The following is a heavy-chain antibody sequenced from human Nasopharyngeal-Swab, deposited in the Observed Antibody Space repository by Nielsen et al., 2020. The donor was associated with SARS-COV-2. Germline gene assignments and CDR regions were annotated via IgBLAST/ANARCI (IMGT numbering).Heavy chain of an antibody. CDR1: GFTFGDYA. Sequence: GESLKISCTASGFTFGDYAMSWFRQAPGKGLEWVGFIRSKACGGTTEYAASVKGRFTISRDDSKSIAYLQMNSLKTEDTAVYYCTREQPDYYDSSGYYPIPFDSWGQGTLVTVSS. D-gene: IGHD3-22*01. CDR3: TREQPDYYDSSGYYPIPFDS. V-gene: IGHV3-49*03. J-gene: IGHJ4*02. CDR2: IRSKACGGTT.